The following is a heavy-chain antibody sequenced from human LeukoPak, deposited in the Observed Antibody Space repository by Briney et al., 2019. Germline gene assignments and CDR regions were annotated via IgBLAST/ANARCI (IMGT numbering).Heavy chain of an antibody. CDR2: IYSGGST. V-gene: IGHV3-66*01. J-gene: IGHJ6*02. CDR1: GFTFSSNY. Sequence: GGSLRLSCAASGFTFSSNYMSWVRQAPGKGLEGVSVIYSGGSTYYSDSVKGRFTISRDNSKNTLYLQMNRLRAEDTAVYYCASVIVPAARYYYGMDVWGQGTTVTVSS. CDR3: ASVIVPAARYYYGMDV. D-gene: IGHD2-2*01.